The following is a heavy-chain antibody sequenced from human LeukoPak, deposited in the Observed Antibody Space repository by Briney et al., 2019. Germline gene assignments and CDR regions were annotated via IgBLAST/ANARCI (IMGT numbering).Heavy chain of an antibody. Sequence: PGGSLRLSCAASGFTFSSYAMSWVRQAPGKGLEWVSVLYRSGITYYAESVKGRFTISRDDSKNTLSLQMNSLRAEDTAIYYCAREVWPNDAFDIWGQGTMVTVSS. CDR2: LYRSGIT. J-gene: IGHJ3*02. CDR3: AREVWPNDAFDI. CDR1: GFTFSSYA. V-gene: IGHV3-53*01.